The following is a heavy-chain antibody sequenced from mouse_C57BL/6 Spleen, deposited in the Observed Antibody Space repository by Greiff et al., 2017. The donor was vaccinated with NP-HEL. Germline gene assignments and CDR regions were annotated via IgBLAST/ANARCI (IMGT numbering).Heavy chain of an antibody. CDR3: AREGDRFAY. Sequence: EVHLVESGPGLVKPSQSLSLTCSVTGYSITSGYYWNWIRQFPGNKLEWMGYISYDGSNNYNPSLKNRISITRDTSKNQFFLKLNSVTTEDTATYYCAREGDRFAYWGQGTLVTVSA. CDR1: GYSITSGYY. V-gene: IGHV3-6*01. J-gene: IGHJ3*01. D-gene: IGHD3-3*01. CDR2: ISYDGSN.